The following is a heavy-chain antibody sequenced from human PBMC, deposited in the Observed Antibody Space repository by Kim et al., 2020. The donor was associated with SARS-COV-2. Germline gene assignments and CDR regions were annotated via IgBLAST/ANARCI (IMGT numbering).Heavy chain of an antibody. Sequence: GGSLRLSCAASVFTVSSNYMSWVRQAPGKGLEWVSVIYSGGSTYYADSVKGRFTISRDNSKNTLYLQMNSLRAEDTAVYYCARGVGYDILTYYYYYGMDVWGQGTTVTVSS. CDR1: VFTVSSNY. V-gene: IGHV3-53*01. D-gene: IGHD3-9*01. CDR3: ARGVGYDILTYYYYYGMDV. CDR2: IYSGGST. J-gene: IGHJ6*02.